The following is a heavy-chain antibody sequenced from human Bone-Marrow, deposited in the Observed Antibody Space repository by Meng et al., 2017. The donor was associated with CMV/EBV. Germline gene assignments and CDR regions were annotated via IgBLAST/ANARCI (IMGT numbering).Heavy chain of an antibody. D-gene: IGHD6-13*01. J-gene: IGHJ6*02. CDR1: GFTFSNYA. CDR3: AREGWYSSSWYSDYYYYGMDV. Sequence: GGSLRLSCAASGFTFSNYAMSWVRQAPGKGLEWVSSVSNNGGSTYYADSVKGRFTISRDNSKNTLYLQMNSLRAEDTAVYYCAREGWYSSSWYSDYYYYGMDVWGQGTTVTASS. V-gene: IGHV3-23*01. CDR2: VSNNGGST.